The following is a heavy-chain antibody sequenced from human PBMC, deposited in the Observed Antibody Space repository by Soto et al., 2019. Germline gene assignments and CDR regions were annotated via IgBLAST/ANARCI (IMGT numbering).Heavy chain of an antibody. J-gene: IGHJ6*02. D-gene: IGHD1-26*01. V-gene: IGHV4-30-2*01. CDR3: ARGPSWASYYYGMDV. Sequence: SETLSLTCAVSGGSISSGGYSWSWIRQPPGKGLEWIGYIYHSGSTYYNPSLKSRVTISVDRSKNQFSLKLSSVTAADTAVYYCARGPSWASYYYGMDVWGQGTTVT. CDR1: GGSISSGGYS. CDR2: IYHSGST.